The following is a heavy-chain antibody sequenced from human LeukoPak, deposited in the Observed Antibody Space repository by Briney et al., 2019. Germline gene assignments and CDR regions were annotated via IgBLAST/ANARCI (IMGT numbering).Heavy chain of an antibody. Sequence: PGGSLRLSCAASGFTVSNFYMSWVRQAPGKGLEWVSVIYSGGETFHANSVKGRFTLSRDTSKNTLYLQMNNLRAEDTAVYYCTRDPDAWGQGTLVTVSS. CDR3: TRDPDA. J-gene: IGHJ5*02. CDR2: IYSGGET. CDR1: GFTVSNFY. V-gene: IGHV3-66*01.